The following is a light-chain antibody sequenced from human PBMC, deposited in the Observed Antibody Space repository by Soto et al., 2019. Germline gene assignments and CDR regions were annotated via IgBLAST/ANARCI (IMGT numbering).Light chain of an antibody. CDR1: QSVSSF. Sequence: EVVLTQSPATLSLSPGERATLSCRASQSVSSFLAWYQQKPGQARRLLIYDASDRATGIPSRFSGSGSGTDFTLTISSLEPEDFAVYYCQQRGDWPPTFGQGTKLEIK. J-gene: IGKJ2*01. CDR3: QQRGDWPPT. CDR2: DAS. V-gene: IGKV3-11*01.